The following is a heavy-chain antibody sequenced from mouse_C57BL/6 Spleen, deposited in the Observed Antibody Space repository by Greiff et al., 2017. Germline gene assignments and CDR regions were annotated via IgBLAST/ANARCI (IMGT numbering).Heavy chain of an antibody. CDR1: GYTFTSYS. CDR3: AREGYYGRSAY. CDR2: IDPYSGGT. V-gene: IGHV1-72*01. Sequence: QVQLQQSGAELVKPGASVKLSCKASGYTFTSYSMHWVKQRPGRGLEWIGRIDPYSGGTKYNEKFKSKATRTVDKPSSTAYMQLSSLTSEDSAVYYCAREGYYGRSAYRGKGTLVKASA. D-gene: IGHD1-1*01. J-gene: IGHJ3*01.